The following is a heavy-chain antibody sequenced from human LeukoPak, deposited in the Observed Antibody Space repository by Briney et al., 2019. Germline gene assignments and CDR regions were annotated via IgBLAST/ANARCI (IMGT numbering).Heavy chain of an antibody. V-gene: IGHV3-30*18. Sequence: GGSLRLSCAASGFTFSSYGMHWVRQAPGKGLEWVSVISYDGSNKYYADSVKGRFTISRDNSKNTLYLQMNSLRAEDTAVYYCAKLDGLHHYYDSSGSRYKDAFDIWGQGTMVTVSS. CDR2: ISYDGSNK. CDR3: AKLDGLHHYYDSSGSRYKDAFDI. D-gene: IGHD3-22*01. CDR1: GFTFSSYG. J-gene: IGHJ3*02.